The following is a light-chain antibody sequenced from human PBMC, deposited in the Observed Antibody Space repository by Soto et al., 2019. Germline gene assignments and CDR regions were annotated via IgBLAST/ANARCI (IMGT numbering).Light chain of an antibody. CDR3: SSYTRSNTWV. Sequence: QSVLTQPASVSWSPGQSITISCTGTSSDVGGYNYVSWYQQHPGKAPKFMIYEVSNRPSGVSNRFSGSKSGNTASLTISGLQAEDQADYYCSSYTRSNTWVFGGGTQLTVL. V-gene: IGLV2-14*01. CDR2: EVS. CDR1: SSDVGGYNY. J-gene: IGLJ3*02.